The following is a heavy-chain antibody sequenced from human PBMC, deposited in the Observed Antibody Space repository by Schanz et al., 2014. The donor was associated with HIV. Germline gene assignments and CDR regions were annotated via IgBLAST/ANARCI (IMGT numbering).Heavy chain of an antibody. CDR3: AKSRGDSWPYGMDV. J-gene: IGHJ6*02. CDR2: IWYDGSSK. CDR1: GFTFRNYG. Sequence: QVQLVESGGGVVQPGASLRLSCAASGFTFRNYGMHWVRQAPGKGLEWVAVIWYDGSSKYYADSVKGRFTISRDNSKNTLYLQMNSLRAEDTAVYYCAKSRGDSWPYGMDVWGQGTTVTVSS. D-gene: IGHD4-17*01. V-gene: IGHV3-33*06.